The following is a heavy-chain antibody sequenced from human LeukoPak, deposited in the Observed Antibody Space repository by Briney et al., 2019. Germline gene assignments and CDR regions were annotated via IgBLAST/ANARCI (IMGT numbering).Heavy chain of an antibody. CDR1: GFTFSSYG. D-gene: IGHD3-22*01. V-gene: IGHV3-30*18. J-gene: IGHJ1*01. CDR2: RSYDGSNK. CDR3: AKAKDYYDSSGPDG. Sequence: QPGGSLRLSCAASGFTFSSYGMHWVRQAPGKGLEWVAVRSYDGSNKYYADSVKGRFTISRDKSKNTLYLQMNSLRADDTAVYYCAKAKDYYDSSGPDGWGQGTLVTVSS.